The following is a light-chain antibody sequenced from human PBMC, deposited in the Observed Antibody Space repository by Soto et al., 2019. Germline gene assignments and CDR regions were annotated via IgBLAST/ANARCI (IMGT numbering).Light chain of an antibody. CDR3: QSSDSSLSGWV. Sequence: QLVLTQPPSVSGAPGQRVTISCTGSSSNIGAGYDVHWYQQLPVTAHKLLIYGNSNRPSGVPDRFSGSKSGTSASLAITGLQAEDEADYYCQSSDSSLSGWVFGGGTKVTVL. CDR1: SSNIGAGYD. J-gene: IGLJ3*02. CDR2: GNS. V-gene: IGLV1-40*01.